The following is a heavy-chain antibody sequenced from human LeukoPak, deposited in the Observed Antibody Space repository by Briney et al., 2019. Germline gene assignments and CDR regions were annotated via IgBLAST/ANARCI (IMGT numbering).Heavy chain of an antibody. D-gene: IGHD1-26*01. Sequence: SETLSLTCTVSGGSISNYYWSWIRQPAGKGLEWIGRIHTSGNTNYNPSLKSRVTMSIDTSKNQFSLNLSSVTAADTAVYYCAREWSTSRPFDYWGQGTLVPVPS. CDR1: GGSISNYY. CDR3: AREWSTSRPFDY. J-gene: IGHJ4*02. V-gene: IGHV4-4*07. CDR2: IHTSGNT.